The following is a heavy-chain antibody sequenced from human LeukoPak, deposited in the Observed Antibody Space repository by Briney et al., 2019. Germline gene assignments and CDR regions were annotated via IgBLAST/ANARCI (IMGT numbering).Heavy chain of an antibody. Sequence: PGGSLRLSCAASGFTFSNAWMSWVRQAPGKGLEWVAFIRFDATNEYYADSVTGRFTISRDTSKNTLYLQMNSLRTEGTPLYYCAKAMTSRTLLYYHLHMDVWGKGTTVTVSS. J-gene: IGHJ6*03. D-gene: IGHD2-2*01. CDR1: GFTFSNAW. CDR2: IRFDATNE. V-gene: IGHV3-30*02. CDR3: AKAMTSRTLLYYHLHMDV.